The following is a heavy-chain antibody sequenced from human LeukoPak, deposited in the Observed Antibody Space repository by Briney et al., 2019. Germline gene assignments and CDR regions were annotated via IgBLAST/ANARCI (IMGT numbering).Heavy chain of an antibody. V-gene: IGHV4-59*01. CDR1: GGSISSYY. D-gene: IGHD6-13*01. Sequence: PSETLSLTCTVSGGSISSYYWSWIRKPPGKGLEWIGYIYYSGSTNYNPSLESRVTISVDTSKNQFSLKLSSVTAADTAVYYCARLSWQQLVHDYWGQGTLVTVSS. J-gene: IGHJ4*02. CDR2: IYYSGST. CDR3: ARLSWQQLVHDY.